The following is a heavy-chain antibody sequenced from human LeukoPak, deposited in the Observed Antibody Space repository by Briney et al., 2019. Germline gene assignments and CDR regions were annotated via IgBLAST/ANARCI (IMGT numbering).Heavy chain of an antibody. D-gene: IGHD3-10*01. CDR1: GFTFRSYA. CDR2: IYYSGST. V-gene: IGHV4-59*01. J-gene: IGHJ6*03. Sequence: GSLRLSCAASGFTFRSYAMSWVRQAPGKGLEWIGYIYYSGSTNYNPSLKSRVTISVDTSKNQFSLKLSSVTAADTAVYYRERTFKQIWFGESHYYYYMDVWGKGTTVTISS. CDR3: ERTFKQIWFGESHYYYYMDV.